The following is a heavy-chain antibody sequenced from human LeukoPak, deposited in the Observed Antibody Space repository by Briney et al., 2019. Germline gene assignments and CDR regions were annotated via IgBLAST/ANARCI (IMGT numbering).Heavy chain of an antibody. CDR2: IYYSGST. J-gene: IGHJ3*02. V-gene: IGHV4-59*08. Sequence: PSETLSLTCTVSGGPISSYYWSWIRQPPGKGLEWIGYIYYSGSTNYNPSLKSRVTMSVDTSKNQFSLKLSSVTAADTAVYYCARRRRPDAFDIWGQGTMVTVSS. CDR3: ARRRRPDAFDI. CDR1: GGPISSYY.